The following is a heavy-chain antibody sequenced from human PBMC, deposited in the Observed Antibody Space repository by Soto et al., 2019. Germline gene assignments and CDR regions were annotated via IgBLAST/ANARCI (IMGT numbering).Heavy chain of an antibody. V-gene: IGHV1-3*01. CDR2: INAGNGNT. CDR3: ARAMYYDFWIAY. Sequence: ASVKVSCKASGYTFTSYAMHWVRQAPGQRLEWMGWINAGNGNTKYSQKFQGRVTITRDTSASTAYMELSSLRSEDTAVYYCARAMYYDFWIAYWGQGTLVTVSS. CDR1: GYTFTSYA. J-gene: IGHJ4*02. D-gene: IGHD3-3*01.